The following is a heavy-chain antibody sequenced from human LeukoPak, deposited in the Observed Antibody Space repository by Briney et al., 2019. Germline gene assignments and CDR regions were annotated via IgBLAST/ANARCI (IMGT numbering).Heavy chain of an antibody. CDR2: MNPNSGNT. D-gene: IGHD3-22*01. CDR1: GYTFTSYD. V-gene: IGHV1-8*01. CDR3: ARGGIPYYYDSSGYPALYWFDP. Sequence: ASVKVSCKASGYTFTSYDINWVRQATGQGLEWMGWMNPNSGNTGYAQKFQGRVTMTRNTSISTAYMELSSLRSEDTAVYYCARGGIPYYYDSSGYPALYWFDPWGQGTLVTVSS. J-gene: IGHJ5*02.